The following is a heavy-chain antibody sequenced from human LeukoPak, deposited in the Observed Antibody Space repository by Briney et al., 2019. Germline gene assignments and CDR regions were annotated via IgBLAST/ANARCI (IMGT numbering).Heavy chain of an antibody. CDR2: MKDNGDGT. CDR3: SKGITLVRGFTDFDY. V-gene: IGHV3-23*01. CDR1: GFTFSRLS. D-gene: IGHD3-10*01. Sequence: GGSLRLSWAVSGFTFSRLSMNWVRQAPGRGLESVATMKDNGDGTYYADSVRGRFTLSRDNSNNTLSLQMNSLRAEDTATYYCSKGITLVRGFTDFDYWGQGTLVTVSS. J-gene: IGHJ4*02.